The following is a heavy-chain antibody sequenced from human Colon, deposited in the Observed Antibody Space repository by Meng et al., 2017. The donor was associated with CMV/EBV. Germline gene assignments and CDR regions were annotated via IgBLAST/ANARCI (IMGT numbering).Heavy chain of an antibody. V-gene: IGHV4-34*01. CDR3: ARGGLVYDYGEEYYYFYGIDV. D-gene: IGHD3/OR15-3a*01. Sequence: ESLKISCAVSGGSFSGYYWSWIRETPGKGLEWIGEINHRGNTNYNLSLKSRTSISIDTSKNQFSLKLRSVTAADTAVYYCARGGLVYDYGEEYYYFYGIDVWAQGTTVTVSS. CDR2: INHRGNT. J-gene: IGHJ6*02. CDR1: GGSFSGYY.